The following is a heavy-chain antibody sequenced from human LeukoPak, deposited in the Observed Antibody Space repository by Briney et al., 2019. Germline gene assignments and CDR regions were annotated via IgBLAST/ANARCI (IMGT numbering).Heavy chain of an antibody. D-gene: IGHD3-3*01. V-gene: IGHV4-34*01. CDR2: INHSGST. CDR1: GGSFSGYY. J-gene: IGHJ6*03. Sequence: NPSETLSLTCAVYGGSFSGYYWSWIRQPPGKGLEWIGEINHSGSTNYNPSLKSRVSISVDTSKNQFSLKLSSVTAADTAIYYCARGSAPYYYMDVWGKGTTVTVSS. CDR3: ARGSAPYYYMDV.